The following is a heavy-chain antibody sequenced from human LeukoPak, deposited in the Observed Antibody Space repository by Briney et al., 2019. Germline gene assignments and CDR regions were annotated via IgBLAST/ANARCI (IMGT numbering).Heavy chain of an antibody. J-gene: IGHJ4*02. Sequence: GGSLRLSCAASGITIRNYGMTWVRQAPGRGLQWVSSINNSGTRAFYEDSVRGRFTISRDDSKNTIYLQMNSLRAEDTAIYYCAKDFEGSRSYYCPFDYWGQGTLVTVSS. CDR3: AKDFEGSRSYYCPFDY. D-gene: IGHD3-10*01. CDR2: INNSGTRA. CDR1: GITIRNYG. V-gene: IGHV3-23*05.